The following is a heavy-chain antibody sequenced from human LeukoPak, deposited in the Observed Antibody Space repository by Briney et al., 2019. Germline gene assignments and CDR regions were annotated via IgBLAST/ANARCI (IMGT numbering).Heavy chain of an antibody. CDR1: GFTFSSYT. V-gene: IGHV3-23*01. Sequence: GGSLRLSCAASGFTFSSYTMSWVRQAPGKGLEWVSAISGSGGSTYYADSVKGRFTISRDNSKNTLYLQMNSLRAEDTAVYYCAKDQGYGDYPYFDYWGQGTLVTVSS. J-gene: IGHJ4*02. D-gene: IGHD4-17*01. CDR3: AKDQGYGDYPYFDY. CDR2: ISGSGGST.